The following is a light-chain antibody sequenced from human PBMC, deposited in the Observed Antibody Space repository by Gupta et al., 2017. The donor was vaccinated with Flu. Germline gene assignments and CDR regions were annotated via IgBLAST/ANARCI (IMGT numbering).Light chain of an antibody. CDR1: QSISSY. CDR3: QQSYSNPRV. V-gene: IGKV1-39*01. CDR2: AAS. Sequence: DIQMTQSPSSLSASVGDRVTITCRASQSISSYLNWYQQKPGKAPKLLIYAASSLQSGVPSRFSGSGSGTDFTLTISSLQPEDFATYYCQQSYSNPRVFGGGTKVEIK. J-gene: IGKJ4*01.